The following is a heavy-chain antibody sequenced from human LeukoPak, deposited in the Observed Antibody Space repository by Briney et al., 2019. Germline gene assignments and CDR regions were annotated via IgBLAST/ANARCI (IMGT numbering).Heavy chain of an antibody. Sequence: GGSLRLSCAASGFTFSDYFMGWVRQAPGKGLEWVSYITNNGRKTYYADSMKGRFTISRDNSKNTLYLQMNSLRAEDTAVYYCAKGAANFDYWGQGTLVTVSS. J-gene: IGHJ4*02. D-gene: IGHD6-25*01. CDR3: AKGAANFDY. CDR2: ITNNGRKT. CDR1: GFTFSDYF. V-gene: IGHV3-11*01.